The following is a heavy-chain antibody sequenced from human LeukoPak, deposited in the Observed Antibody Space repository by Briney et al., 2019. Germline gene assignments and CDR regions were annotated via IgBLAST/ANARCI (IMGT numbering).Heavy chain of an antibody. Sequence: SETLSLTCTVSGGSISGYYWSWIRQSPEKGLEWIGYIHYSGSTKYNPSLMNRVTMSLDASKNQFSLKLTSVTAADTAIYYCARDIEYNWFDPWGQGVLVTVSS. J-gene: IGHJ5*02. CDR2: IHYSGST. V-gene: IGHV4-59*01. D-gene: IGHD1-26*01. CDR1: GGSISGYY. CDR3: ARDIEYNWFDP.